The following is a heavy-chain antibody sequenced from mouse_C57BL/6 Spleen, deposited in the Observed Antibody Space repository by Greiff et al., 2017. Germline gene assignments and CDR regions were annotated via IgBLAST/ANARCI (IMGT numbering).Heavy chain of an antibody. V-gene: IGHV5-17*01. D-gene: IGHD1-1*01. CDR2: ISSGSSTI. CDR1: GFTFSDYG. Sequence: EVQLQESGGGLVKPGGSLKLSCAASGFTFSDYGMHWVRQAPEKGLEWVAYISSGSSTIYYADTVKGRFTISRDNAKNTLFLQMTSLRSEDTAMYYCETTVVATKYFDVWGTGTTVTVSS. J-gene: IGHJ1*03. CDR3: ETTVVATKYFDV.